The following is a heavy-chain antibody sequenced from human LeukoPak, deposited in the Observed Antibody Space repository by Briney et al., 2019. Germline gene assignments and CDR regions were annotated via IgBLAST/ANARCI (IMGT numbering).Heavy chain of an antibody. CDR2: ILYHGSNK. CDR1: GFTLSTYS. V-gene: IGHV3-33*08. D-gene: IGHD3-10*01. Sequence: RGSLRLSCAASGFTLSTYSMNWVRQAPRKGLEWVAVILYHGSNKYYADSVKGRFTISRDNSKNTLYLQMNSLRAEDTAVYYCARDRGVTMVRGVISRFYYYYYGMDVWGQGTTVTVSS. CDR3: ARDRGVTMVRGVISRFYYYYYGMDV. J-gene: IGHJ6*02.